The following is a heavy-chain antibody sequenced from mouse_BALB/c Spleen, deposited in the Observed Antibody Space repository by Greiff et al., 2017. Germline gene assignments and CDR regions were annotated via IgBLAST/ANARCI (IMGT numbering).Heavy chain of an antibody. Sequence: QVQLQQSGPELVKPGASVKMSCKASGYTFTSYYIHWVKQRPGQGLEWIGWIYPGDGSTKYNEKFKGKTTLTADKSSSTAYMLLSSLTSEDSAIYFCARNYYYYAMDYWGQGTSVTVSS. V-gene: IGHV1S56*01. D-gene: IGHD1-1*01. CDR1: GYTFTSYY. J-gene: IGHJ4*01. CDR3: ARNYYYYAMDY. CDR2: IYPGDGST.